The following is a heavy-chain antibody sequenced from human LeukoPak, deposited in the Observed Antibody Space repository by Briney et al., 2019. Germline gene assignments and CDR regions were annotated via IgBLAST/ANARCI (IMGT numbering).Heavy chain of an antibody. CDR1: GFTFSSYA. D-gene: IGHD6-19*01. V-gene: IGHV3-23*01. J-gene: IGHJ5*02. Sequence: GGSLRLSCAASGFTFSSYAMRWVRRAPGKGLEWVSSISGSGGDKYYAQSVKGRFPISRDNSENTLYLQMDTLRADDTALYFCAKDPYNTAVANTNGWFDPWGQATLVTVSS. CDR3: AKDPYNTAVANTNGWFDP. CDR2: ISGSGGDK.